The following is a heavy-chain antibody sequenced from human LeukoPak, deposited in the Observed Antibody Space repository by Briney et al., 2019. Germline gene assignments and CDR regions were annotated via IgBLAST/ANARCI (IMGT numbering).Heavy chain of an antibody. CDR3: VRVKPHYDRISDDAFDL. J-gene: IGHJ3*01. Sequence: SETLSLTCTVSGGSISSSSYYWGWIRQPPGKGLEWIGSIYYSGSTYYNPSLKSRVTISVDTSKNQFSLKLSSVTAADTAVYYCVRVKPHYDRISDDAFDLWGQGTMVTVSS. V-gene: IGHV4-39*07. CDR1: GGSISSSSYY. CDR2: IYYSGST. D-gene: IGHD3-22*01.